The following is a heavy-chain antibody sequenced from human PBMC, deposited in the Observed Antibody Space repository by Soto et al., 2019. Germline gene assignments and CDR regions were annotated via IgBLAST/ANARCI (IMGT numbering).Heavy chain of an antibody. CDR3: ARGYEDRPIMDYSGMDV. V-gene: IGHV1-3*01. CDR2: INAGNGNT. Sequence: ASVKVSCKASGYTFTSYAMHWVRQAPGQRLEWMGWINAGNGNTKYSQKFQGRVTITRDTYASTAYMEMSRMSSEDKAVYYCARGYEDRPIMDYSGMDVWGKGTTVTVS. D-gene: IGHD3-16*01. J-gene: IGHJ6*04. CDR1: GYTFTSYA.